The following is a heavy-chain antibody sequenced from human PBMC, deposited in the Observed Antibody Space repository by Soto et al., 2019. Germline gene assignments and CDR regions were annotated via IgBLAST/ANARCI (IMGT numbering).Heavy chain of an antibody. J-gene: IGHJ5*02. V-gene: IGHV1-69*13. CDR2: IIPIFGTA. Sequence: ASVKVSCKASGGTFSSYAISWVRQAPGQGLEWMGGIIPIFGTANYAQKFQGRVTITADESTSTAYMELSSLRSEDTAVYYCAREPRTPWIAVAGPNWFDPWGQGTLVTVSS. D-gene: IGHD6-19*01. CDR3: AREPRTPWIAVAGPNWFDP. CDR1: GGTFSSYA.